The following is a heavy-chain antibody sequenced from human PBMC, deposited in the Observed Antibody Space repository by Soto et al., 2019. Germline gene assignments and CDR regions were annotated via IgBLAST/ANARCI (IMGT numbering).Heavy chain of an antibody. Sequence: PSETLSLTCTVSGGSIGSGGYYWSRIRQHPGKGLEWIGYIYYSGSTYYNPSLKSRVTISVDTSKNQFSLKLSSVTAADTAVYYCARVLGYSYGSYDAFDIWGQGTMVTVSS. CDR2: IYYSGST. V-gene: IGHV4-31*03. J-gene: IGHJ3*02. D-gene: IGHD5-18*01. CDR3: ARVLGYSYGSYDAFDI. CDR1: GGSIGSGGYY.